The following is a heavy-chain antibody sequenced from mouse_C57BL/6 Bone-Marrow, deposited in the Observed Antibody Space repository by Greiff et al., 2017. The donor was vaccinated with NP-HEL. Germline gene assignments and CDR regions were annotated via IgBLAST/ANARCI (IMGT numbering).Heavy chain of an antibody. CDR1: GFTFTDYY. D-gene: IGHD1-1*01. CDR3: ASLYGSSFAY. CDR2: IRNKANGYTT. J-gene: IGHJ3*01. Sequence: DVQLVESGGGLVQPGGSLSLSCAASGFTFTDYYMSWVRQPPGKALEWLGFIRNKANGYTTEYSASVKGRFTISRDNSQSILYLQMNALRAEDSATYYCASLYGSSFAYWGQGTLVTVSA. V-gene: IGHV7-3*01.